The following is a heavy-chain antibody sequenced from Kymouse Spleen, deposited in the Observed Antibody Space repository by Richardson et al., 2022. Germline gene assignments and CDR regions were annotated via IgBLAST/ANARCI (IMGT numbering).Heavy chain of an antibody. CDR1: GGSISSSNW. CDR2: IYHSGST. CDR3: ARDVYNWNYEGYYYYGMDV. D-gene: IGHD1-7*01. Sequence: QVQLQESGPGLVKPSGTLSLTCAVSGGSISSSNWWSWVRQPPGKGLEWIGEIYHSGSTNYNPSLKSRVTISVDKSKNQFSLKLSSVTAADTAVYYCARDVYNWNYEGYYYYGMDVWGQGTTVTVSS. V-gene: IGHV4-4*02. J-gene: IGHJ6*02.